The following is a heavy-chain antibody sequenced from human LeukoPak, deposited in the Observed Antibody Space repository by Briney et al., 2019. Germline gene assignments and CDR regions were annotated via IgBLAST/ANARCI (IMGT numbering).Heavy chain of an antibody. Sequence: PSETLSLTCTVSGGSISSYYWSWIRQPPGKGLEWIGYLYYSGTTSYNPSLKSRVTISLDTSKNQFSLKLTSVTAADTAVYYCARDKAPRYNWEGMDVWGKGTTVTV. J-gene: IGHJ6*03. CDR3: ARDKAPRYNWEGMDV. D-gene: IGHD1-20*01. V-gene: IGHV4-59*01. CDR2: LYYSGTT. CDR1: GGSISSYY.